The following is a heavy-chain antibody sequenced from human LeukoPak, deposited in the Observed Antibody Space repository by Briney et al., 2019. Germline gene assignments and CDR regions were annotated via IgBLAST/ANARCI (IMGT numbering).Heavy chain of an antibody. V-gene: IGHV3-48*01. CDR2: ISSSSSTI. D-gene: IGHD3-10*02. Sequence: GGSLRLSCAASGFTFSSYSMNWVRQAPGKGLEWVSYISSSSSTIYYADSVKGRFTISRDNAKNSLYLQMNSLRAEDTAVYYCAELGVTMIGGVWGKGTTVTISS. CDR3: AELGVTMIGGV. CDR1: GFTFSSYS. J-gene: IGHJ6*04.